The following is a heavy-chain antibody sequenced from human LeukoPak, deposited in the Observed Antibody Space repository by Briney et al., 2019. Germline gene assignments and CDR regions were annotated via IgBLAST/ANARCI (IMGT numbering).Heavy chain of an antibody. CDR2: IYYSGST. J-gene: IGHJ4*02. CDR3: ARDRW. D-gene: IGHD5-24*01. Sequence: KSSETLSLTCTVSGGSISSYYWSWIRQPPGKGLEWIGYIYYSGSTNYNPSLKSRVTISVDTSKNQFSLKLSSVTAADTAVYYCARDRWWGQGTLVTVSS. V-gene: IGHV4-59*01. CDR1: GGSISSYY.